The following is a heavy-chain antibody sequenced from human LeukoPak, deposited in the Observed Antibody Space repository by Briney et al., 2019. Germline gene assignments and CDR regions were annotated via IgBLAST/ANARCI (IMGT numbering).Heavy chain of an antibody. Sequence: ASVKVSCKASGGTFSSYGISWVRQAPGQGLEWMGWVSAYNGNTNYAQKLQGRVTMTTDTSTSTAYMELRSLRSDDTAVYYCARALYYYGSGSYAIDYWGQGTLVTVSS. CDR3: ARALYYYGSGSYAIDY. D-gene: IGHD3-10*01. CDR1: GGTFSSYG. V-gene: IGHV1-18*01. CDR2: VSAYNGNT. J-gene: IGHJ4*02.